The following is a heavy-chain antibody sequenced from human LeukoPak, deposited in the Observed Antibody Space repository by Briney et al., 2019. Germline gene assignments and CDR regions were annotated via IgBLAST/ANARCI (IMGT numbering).Heavy chain of an antibody. Sequence: PGGSLRLSCAASGFTFSTYSMHWVRQAPGKGLEWVSSISTTSNYIYYADSVKGRFTISRDNAKNSLYLQLSSLSVEDTGVYYCAREDCSSTSCSAQNWFDPWGQGTLVTVYS. CDR3: AREDCSSTSCSAQNWFDP. CDR2: ISTTSNYI. D-gene: IGHD2-2*01. V-gene: IGHV3-21*01. J-gene: IGHJ5*02. CDR1: GFTFSTYS.